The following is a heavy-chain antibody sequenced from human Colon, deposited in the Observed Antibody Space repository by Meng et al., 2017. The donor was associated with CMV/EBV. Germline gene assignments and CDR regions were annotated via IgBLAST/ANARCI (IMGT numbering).Heavy chain of an antibody. Sequence: ASVKVSCKASGYTFTGYYMHWVRQAPGQGLEWMGWINPDSGGTNYAQKFQGRVTMTRDTSISTAYMELSRLRSGDTAVYYCARAQGSEGNYYYFGMDVWGQGTTVTVSS. CDR2: INPDSGGT. D-gene: IGHD2-15*01. CDR3: ARAQGSEGNYYYFGMDV. CDR1: GYTFTGYY. V-gene: IGHV1-2*02. J-gene: IGHJ6*02.